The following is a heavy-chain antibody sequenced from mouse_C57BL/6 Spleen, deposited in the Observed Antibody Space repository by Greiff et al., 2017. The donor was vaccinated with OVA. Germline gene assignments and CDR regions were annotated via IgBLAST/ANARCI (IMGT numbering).Heavy chain of an antibody. V-gene: IGHV5-6*02. D-gene: IGHD1-1*01. CDR2: ISSGGSYT. Sequence: EVMLVETGGDLVKPGGSLKLSCAASGFTFSSYGMSSVRQTPDKRLEWVATISSGGSYTYYPDSVKGRFTISRDNAKNTLYLQMSSLKSEDTAMYYCARHDDGSSWYFDVWGTGTTVTVSS. J-gene: IGHJ1*03. CDR3: ARHDDGSSWYFDV. CDR1: GFTFSSYG.